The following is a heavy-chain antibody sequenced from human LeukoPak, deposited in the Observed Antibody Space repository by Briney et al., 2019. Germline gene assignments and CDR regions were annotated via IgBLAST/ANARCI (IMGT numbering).Heavy chain of an antibody. CDR2: IRYDGSDK. D-gene: IGHD1-1*01. J-gene: IGHJ4*02. CDR3: ARYCTFRTCSGTKFDS. V-gene: IGHV3-30*02. Sequence: GGSLRLSCAASGFTLRGYGVHWVRQAPGKGLEWVAFIRYDGSDKSYADSVKGRFTISRDNAKNSLYLQMNSLRAEDSAVYYCARYCTFRTCSGTKFDSWGQGTLVTVSS. CDR1: GFTLRGYG.